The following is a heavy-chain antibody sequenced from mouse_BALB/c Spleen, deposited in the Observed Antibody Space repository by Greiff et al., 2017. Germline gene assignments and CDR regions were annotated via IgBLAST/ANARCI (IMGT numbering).Heavy chain of an antibody. CDR2: IWGGGST. J-gene: IGHJ4*01. CDR3: AKQKGDYDYDVGAMDY. CDR1: GFSLTDYG. D-gene: IGHD2-4*01. Sequence: VMLVESGPGLVAPSQSLSITCTVSGFSLTDYGVSWIRQPPGKGLEWLGVIWGGGSTYYNSALKSRLSISKDNSKRQVFLKMNSLQTDDTAMYYCAKQKGDYDYDVGAMDYWGQGTSGTVSS. V-gene: IGHV2-6-5*01.